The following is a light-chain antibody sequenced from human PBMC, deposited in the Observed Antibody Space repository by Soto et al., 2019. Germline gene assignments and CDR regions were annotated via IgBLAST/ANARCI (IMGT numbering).Light chain of an antibody. CDR2: EVS. CDR1: SSDVGGYNC. J-gene: IGLJ1*01. Sequence: QSALTQPASVSGSPGQSITISCTGTSSDVGGYNCVSWYQQHPGKAPKLMIYEVSNRPSGVSNRFSGSKSGNTASLTISGLQAEDEADYYCSSYTSSSTYVFGTGTKLT. CDR3: SSYTSSSTYV. V-gene: IGLV2-14*01.